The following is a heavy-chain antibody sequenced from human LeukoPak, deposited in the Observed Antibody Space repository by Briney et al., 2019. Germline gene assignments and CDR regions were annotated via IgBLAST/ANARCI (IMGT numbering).Heavy chain of an antibody. Sequence: SETLSLTCTVSGGSISSYYWSWIRQPPGKGLEWIGYIYCSGSTNYNPSLKSRVTISVDTSKNQFSLKLSSVTAADTAVYYCARSGAVIWYWYFDLWGRGTLVTVSS. CDR2: IYCSGST. V-gene: IGHV4-59*01. J-gene: IGHJ2*01. CDR3: ARSGAVIWYWYFDL. D-gene: IGHD2-21*01. CDR1: GGSISSYY.